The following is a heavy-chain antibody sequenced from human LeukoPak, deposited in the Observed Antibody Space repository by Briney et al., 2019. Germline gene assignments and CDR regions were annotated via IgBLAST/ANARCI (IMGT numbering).Heavy chain of an antibody. J-gene: IGHJ1*01. CDR3: AKDYIVVVPAAIPYFQH. D-gene: IGHD2-2*02. Sequence: GGSLRLSCAASGFTFSSYGMHWVRQAPGKGLEWVAFIRYDGSNKYYADSVKGRFTISRDNSKNTLYLQMNSLRAEDTAVYYCAKDYIVVVPAAIPYFQHWGQGTLVTVSS. V-gene: IGHV3-30*02. CDR1: GFTFSSYG. CDR2: IRYDGSNK.